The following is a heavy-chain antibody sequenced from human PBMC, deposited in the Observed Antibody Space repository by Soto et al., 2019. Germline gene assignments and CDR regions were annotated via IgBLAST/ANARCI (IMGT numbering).Heavy chain of an antibody. D-gene: IGHD6-6*01. CDR1: GFTFSSYS. V-gene: IGHV3-21*01. Sequence: GSLRLSCAASGFTFSSYSMHWVRQAPGKGLEWVSSISRSSSYIYYADSVKGRFTISRDNAKNSLYLQMNSLRAEDTAVYYCAREAPATYYYYYGMDVWGQGTTVTVSS. CDR2: ISRSSSYI. J-gene: IGHJ6*02. CDR3: AREAPATYYYYYGMDV.